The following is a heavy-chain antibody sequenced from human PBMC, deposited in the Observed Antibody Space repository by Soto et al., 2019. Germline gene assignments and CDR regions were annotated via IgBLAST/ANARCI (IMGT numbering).Heavy chain of an antibody. D-gene: IGHD2-15*01. CDR3: AKAISVAPSQRGGYYYYYMDV. J-gene: IGHJ6*03. V-gene: IGHV3-23*01. CDR1: GFTFSSYA. CDR2: ISGSGGST. Sequence: GGSLRLSCAASGFTFSSYAMSWVRQAPGKGLEWVSAISGSGGSTYYADSVKGRFTISRDNSKNTLYLQMNSLRAEDTAVYYGAKAISVAPSQRGGYYYYYMDVWGKGTTVTVSS.